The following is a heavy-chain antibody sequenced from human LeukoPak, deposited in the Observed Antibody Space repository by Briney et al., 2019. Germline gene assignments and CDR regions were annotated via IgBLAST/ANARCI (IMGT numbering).Heavy chain of an antibody. D-gene: IGHD3-10*01. CDR3: ARDSTYYYDSGSSGPHYFDN. V-gene: IGHV3-33*01. CDR2: IWFDGSNT. J-gene: IGHJ4*02. CDR1: GFTFSGYA. Sequence: GTSLRLSCTPSGFTFSGYAMHWVRQAPGKGLGWVAVIWFDGSNTYYADSVKGRFTISRDNSKNTLYLQLNSLRAEDMAVYYCARDSTYYYDSGSSGPHYFDNWGQGTLVTVSS.